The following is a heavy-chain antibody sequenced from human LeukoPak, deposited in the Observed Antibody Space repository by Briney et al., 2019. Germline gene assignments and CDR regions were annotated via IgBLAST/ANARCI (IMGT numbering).Heavy chain of an antibody. J-gene: IGHJ6*02. CDR1: GFTFSNAW. D-gene: IGHD4-17*01. Sequence: GGSLRLSCAASGFTFSNAWMSWVRQAPGKGPEWVGRIKSRTDGGTTDYAAPVKGRFTISRDDSKNTLYLQMNSLKTEDTAVYYCARGDYGDYSEYYYYGMDVWGQGTTVTVSS. CDR3: ARGDYGDYSEYYYYGMDV. CDR2: IKSRTDGGTT. V-gene: IGHV3-15*01.